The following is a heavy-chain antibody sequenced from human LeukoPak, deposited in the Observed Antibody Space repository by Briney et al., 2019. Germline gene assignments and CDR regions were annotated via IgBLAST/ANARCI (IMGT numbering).Heavy chain of an antibody. Sequence: WETLSLTCTVSGGSIRTYYWSWIRQPPGKGLERIGYIYYSGSTNYNPSLESRVTISVDTSKNQFSLKLSSVTAADTAVYYCARGGSWFDPWGQGTLVIVSS. CDR2: IYYSGST. J-gene: IGHJ5*02. V-gene: IGHV4-59*01. CDR3: ARGGSWFDP. CDR1: GGSIRTYY.